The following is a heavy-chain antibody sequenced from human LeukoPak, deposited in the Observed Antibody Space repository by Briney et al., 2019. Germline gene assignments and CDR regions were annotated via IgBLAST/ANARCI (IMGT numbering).Heavy chain of an antibody. V-gene: IGHV3-74*01. D-gene: IGHD6-25*01. CDR1: GFTFSSYW. CDR2: INSDGSST. J-gene: IGHJ3*02. Sequence: GGSLRLSCAASGFTFSSYWMHWVRQAPGKGLVWVSRINSDGSSTSYADSVKGRFTISRDNAKNTLYLQMNSLRAEDTAVYYCARPRPQRLIDAFDIWGQGTMVTVSS. CDR3: ARPRPQRLIDAFDI.